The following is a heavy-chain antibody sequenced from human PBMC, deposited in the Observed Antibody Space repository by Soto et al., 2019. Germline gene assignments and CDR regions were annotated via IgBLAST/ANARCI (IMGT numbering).Heavy chain of an antibody. CDR2: IYYSGYT. D-gene: IGHD3-16*01. CDR3: ARHNGPLYVGYYYDMDV. J-gene: IGHJ6*02. Sequence: SETLSLTCTVSGGSISSSSYYWGWIRQPPGKGLERIGSIYYSGYTYYNPSLKSRVTISVDTSKNQFSLKLSSVTAADTVVYYCARHNGPLYVGYYYDMDVWGQGTTVTVSS. V-gene: IGHV4-39*01. CDR1: GGSISSSSYY.